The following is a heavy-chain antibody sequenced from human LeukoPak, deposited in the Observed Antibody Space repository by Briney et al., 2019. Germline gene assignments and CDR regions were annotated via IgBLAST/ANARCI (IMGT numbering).Heavy chain of an antibody. Sequence: ASVKVSCKASGYTFSGCYMHWVRQAPGQGIERMGWINPNSGGTNYAQKFQGRVTMTRDTSINTAYMELSRLRSDDTAVYYCARDLPAAISHDAFDIWGQGTMVTVSS. D-gene: IGHD2-2*01. CDR2: INPNSGGT. CDR1: GYTFSGCY. J-gene: IGHJ3*02. CDR3: ARDLPAAISHDAFDI. V-gene: IGHV1-2*02.